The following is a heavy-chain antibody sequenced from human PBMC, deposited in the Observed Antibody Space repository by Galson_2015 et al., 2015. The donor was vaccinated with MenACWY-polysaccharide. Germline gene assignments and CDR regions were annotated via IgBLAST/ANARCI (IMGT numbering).Heavy chain of an antibody. CDR2: ITSSGGGT. D-gene: IGHD6-19*01. Sequence: SLRLSCAASGFTFSSYAMSWVRQAPGKGLEWVSSITSSGGGTYYADSVKGRFTISRDNSKSTLSLQMNSLRAEDTAIYYCAKRCSTCGWYFLDSSGQGSLAAVSS. CDR1: GFTFSSYA. J-gene: IGHJ4*02. V-gene: IGHV3-23*01. CDR3: AKRCSTCGWYFLDS.